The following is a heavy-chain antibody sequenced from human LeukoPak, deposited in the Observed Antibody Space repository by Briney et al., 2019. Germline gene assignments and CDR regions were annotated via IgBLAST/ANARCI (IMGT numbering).Heavy chain of an antibody. Sequence: SETLSLTCTVSGGSISSYYWSWIRQPPGKGLEWIGYIYYSGSTNYNPSLESRVTISVDTSKNQFSLKLSTVTAADTAVYYCARATQGYNWFDPWGQGTLVSVSS. J-gene: IGHJ5*02. V-gene: IGHV4-59*01. CDR3: ARATQGYNWFDP. CDR1: GGSISSYY. CDR2: IYYSGST.